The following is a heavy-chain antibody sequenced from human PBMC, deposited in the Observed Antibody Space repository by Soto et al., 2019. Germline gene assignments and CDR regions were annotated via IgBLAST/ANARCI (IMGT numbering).Heavy chain of an antibody. V-gene: IGHV3-48*03. J-gene: IGHJ4*02. CDR3: ANSGYSRAGSDY. D-gene: IGHD5-12*01. Sequence: EVQLVESGGGLVQPGGSLRLSCAASGFTFSSYEMNWVRQAPGKGLEWVSYISSSGSTIYYADSVKGRFTISRDNAKNSLYLQMNSLRAEDTAVYYYANSGYSRAGSDYWGQGTLVTVSS. CDR2: ISSSGSTI. CDR1: GFTFSSYE.